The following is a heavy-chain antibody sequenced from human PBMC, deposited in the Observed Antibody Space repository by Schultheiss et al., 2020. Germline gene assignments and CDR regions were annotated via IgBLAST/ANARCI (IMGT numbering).Heavy chain of an antibody. CDR2: IKQDGSEK. V-gene: IGHV3-7*03. CDR1: GFTFSSYW. J-gene: IGHJ4*02. D-gene: IGHD6-19*01. CDR3: ARALLSPYSSGWPFDY. Sequence: GGSLRLSCAASGFTFSSYWMSWVRQAPGKGLEWVANIKQDGSEKYYVDSVKGRFTISRDNAKNSLYLQMNSLRAEDTAVYYCARALLSPYSSGWPFDYWGQGTLVTVSS.